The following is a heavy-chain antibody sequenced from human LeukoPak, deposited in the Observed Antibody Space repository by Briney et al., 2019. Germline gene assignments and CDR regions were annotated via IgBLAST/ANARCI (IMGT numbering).Heavy chain of an antibody. CDR3: ARFYDTSGYLDC. CDR1: GFTVSTKF. Sequence: PGGSLRLSCAASGFTVSTKFMSWVRKAPGKGLGWVSVIYDGGITYYPDSVKGRFTISGDNSKNMLFLQMNSLRAEDTAVYYCARFYDTSGYLDCWGQGTLVTVSS. CDR2: IYDGGIT. J-gene: IGHJ4*02. V-gene: IGHV3-66*01. D-gene: IGHD3-22*01.